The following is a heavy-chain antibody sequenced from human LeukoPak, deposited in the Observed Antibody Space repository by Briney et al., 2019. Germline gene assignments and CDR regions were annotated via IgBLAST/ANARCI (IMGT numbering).Heavy chain of an antibody. Sequence: PSETLSLTCTVSGGSISSGGYYWSWIRQHPGKGLEWIGYIYYSGSTYYNPSLKSRVTISVDTSKTQFSLKLTSVTAADTAVYYCAGESIWSNYGLDVWGQGTTVTVSS. CDR2: IYYSGST. D-gene: IGHD3-16*01. J-gene: IGHJ6*02. CDR1: GGSISSGGYY. V-gene: IGHV4-31*03. CDR3: AGESIWSNYGLDV.